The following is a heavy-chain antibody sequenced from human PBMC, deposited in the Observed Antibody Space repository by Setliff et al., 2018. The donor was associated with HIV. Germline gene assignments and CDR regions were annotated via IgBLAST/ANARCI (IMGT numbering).Heavy chain of an antibody. J-gene: IGHJ4*02. CDR2: ISPYNGNT. CDR3: ARDLMAGSDF. Sequence: ASVKLSCKASGYTFTSYGITWVRQAPVQGLEWLGWISPYNGNTNYAQKFQDRVTMTTDTSTSTAYMELRSLRSDDTAVYYCARDLMAGSDFWGQGTPVTVSS. D-gene: IGHD2-8*01. CDR1: GYTFTSYG. V-gene: IGHV1-18*01.